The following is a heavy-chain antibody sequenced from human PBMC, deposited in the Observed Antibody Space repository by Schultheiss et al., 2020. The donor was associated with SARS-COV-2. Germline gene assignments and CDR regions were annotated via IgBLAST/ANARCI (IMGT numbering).Heavy chain of an antibody. D-gene: IGHD1-1*01. V-gene: IGHV3-21*01. CDR1: GFTFSSYS. CDR3: ARGPNWQRTYYYYGLDV. Sequence: GESLKISCAASGFTFSSYSMNWVRQAPGKGLEWVSSISSSSSYIYYADSVKGRFTISRDNAKNSLYLQMNSLRAEDTAVYYCARGPNWQRTYYYYGLDVWGQGTTVTVSS. CDR2: ISSSSSYI. J-gene: IGHJ6*02.